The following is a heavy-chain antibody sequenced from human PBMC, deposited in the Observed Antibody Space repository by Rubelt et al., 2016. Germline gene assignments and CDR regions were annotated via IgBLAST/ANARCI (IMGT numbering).Heavy chain of an antibody. CDR1: GYTFTSYY. Sequence: QVQLVQSGAEVKKPGASVKVSCKASGYTFTSYYMHWVRQAPGQGLEWMGIINPSGGSTRYEQKVQGGVTMTRETSTSTVYMELSSLRSEDTAVYYCARSPRYDFEDNWFDPWGQGTLVTVSS. CDR2: INPSGGST. CDR3: ARSPRYDFEDNWFDP. D-gene: IGHD3-3*01. J-gene: IGHJ5*02. V-gene: IGHV1-46*01.